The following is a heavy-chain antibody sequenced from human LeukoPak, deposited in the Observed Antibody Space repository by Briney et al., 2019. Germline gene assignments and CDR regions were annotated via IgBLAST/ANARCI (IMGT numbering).Heavy chain of an antibody. Sequence: GGSLRLSCAASGGTFSTYAMSWVRQAPGKGLEWVSSTSGSGGSTYYADSVKGRFTISRDTSKNTLYLQMNSLRAADTAVYYCVKSGYNRFDYWGQGALVTVSS. V-gene: IGHV3-23*01. D-gene: IGHD5-24*01. CDR3: VKSGYNRFDY. CDR1: GGTFSTYA. J-gene: IGHJ4*02. CDR2: TSGSGGST.